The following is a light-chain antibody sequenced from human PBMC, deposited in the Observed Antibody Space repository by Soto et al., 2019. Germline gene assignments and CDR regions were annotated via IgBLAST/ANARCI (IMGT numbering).Light chain of an antibody. CDR3: QQYNTVWT. Sequence: DIQMTQSPSTLSASVGDRVTITCRASQSISSWLAWYQQKPGKAPKLLIYKASSLESGVPSRFSGSGSGTEFTLTISSLQPDDFSAYYCQQYNTVWTVGQGAKLDVK. J-gene: IGKJ1*01. V-gene: IGKV1-5*03. CDR2: KAS. CDR1: QSISSW.